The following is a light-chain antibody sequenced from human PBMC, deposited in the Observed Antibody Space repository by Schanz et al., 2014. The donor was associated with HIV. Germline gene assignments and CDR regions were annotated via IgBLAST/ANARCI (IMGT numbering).Light chain of an antibody. CDR1: SSNVGSNT. V-gene: IGLV1-44*01. Sequence: QSVLTQPPSASGTPGQRVTISCSGSSSNVGSNTVNWYQHLPGTAPKLLMYANNQRASGVPDRFSGSGSGTSASLAISVLQAEDEADYYCASWDDSLNGWVFGGGTKLTVL. CDR3: ASWDDSLNGWV. CDR2: ANN. J-gene: IGLJ3*02.